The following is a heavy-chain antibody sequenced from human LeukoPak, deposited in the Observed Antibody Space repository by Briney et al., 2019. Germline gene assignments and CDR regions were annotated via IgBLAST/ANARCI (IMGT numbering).Heavy chain of an antibody. CDR3: ARGVVVGATKIDY. CDR1: GYSISSGYY. CDR2: IYHSGST. D-gene: IGHD1-26*01. Sequence: SETLSLTCTVSGYSISSGYYWGWIRQPPGKGLEWIGSIYHSGSTYYNPSLKSRVTISVDTSKNQFSLKLSSVTAADTAVYYCARGVVVGATKIDYWGQGTLVTVSS. J-gene: IGHJ4*02. V-gene: IGHV4-38-2*02.